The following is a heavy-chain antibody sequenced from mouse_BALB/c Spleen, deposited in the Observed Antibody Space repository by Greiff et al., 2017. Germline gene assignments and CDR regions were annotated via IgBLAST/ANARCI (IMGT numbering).Heavy chain of an antibody. V-gene: IGHV5-12-1*01. CDR1: GFAFSSYD. Sequence: EVMLVESGGGLVKPGGSLKLSCAASGFAFSSYDMSWVRQTPEKWLEWVAYISSGGDSTYYPDTVKGRFTISRDNAKNTLYLQMSSLKSEDTAMYYCARCFYGNYYFDDWGQGTTLTVAA. CDR2: ISSGGDST. CDR3: ARCFYGNYYFDD. D-gene: IGHD2-1*01. J-gene: IGHJ2*01.